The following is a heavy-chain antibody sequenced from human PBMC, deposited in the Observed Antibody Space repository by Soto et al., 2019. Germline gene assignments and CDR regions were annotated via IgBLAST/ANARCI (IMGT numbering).Heavy chain of an antibody. CDR1: GLPHSLFA. D-gene: IGHD3-10*01. V-gene: IGHV3-23*01. CDR2: IYGSGGGI. J-gene: IGHJ4*02. CDR3: AKDAVYNDGLWLMDL. Sequence: GGSLRLSCIASGLPHSLFAMMWIRQAPGKGLECVSGIYGSGGGIQYADSVKGRFTISRDNSKNTVYLQMTDLRADDTAIYYCAKDAVYNDGLWLMDLWGQGTQVTVSS.